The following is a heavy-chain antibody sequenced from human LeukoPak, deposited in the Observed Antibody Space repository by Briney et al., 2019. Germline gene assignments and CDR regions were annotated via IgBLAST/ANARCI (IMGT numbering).Heavy chain of an antibody. CDR1: GFTLSGDW. Sequence: PGGSLRLSCVASGFTLSGDWVYWVGQGASREIAHVSRVESDASRTTYADSVKGRFTISRDDAKNTMYLQMNSLRVEDTAVYYCVKGGHKLDIQTTHYYYGLDVWGQGTTVAVS. CDR2: VESDASRT. D-gene: IGHD5-12*01. CDR3: VKGGHKLDIQTTHYYYGLDV. J-gene: IGHJ6*02. V-gene: IGHV3-74*03.